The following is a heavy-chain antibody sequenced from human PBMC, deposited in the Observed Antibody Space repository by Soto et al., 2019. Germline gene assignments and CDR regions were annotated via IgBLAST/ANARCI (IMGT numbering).Heavy chain of an antibody. D-gene: IGHD4-4*01. Sequence: GGSLRLSCAASGFTFSSYAMHWVRQAPGKGLEWVAVISDDGSAEYYADSVKRRFTISRDNSKNTLYLQMNSLTAEDTAVYYCARSRDGYSFYFYYGMDGWGQGTTVTVSS. V-gene: IGHV3-30*04. CDR2: ISDDGSAE. CDR3: ARSRDGYSFYFYYGMDG. J-gene: IGHJ6*02. CDR1: GFTFSSYA.